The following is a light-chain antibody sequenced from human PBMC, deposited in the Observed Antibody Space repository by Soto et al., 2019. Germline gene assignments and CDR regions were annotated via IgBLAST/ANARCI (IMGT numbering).Light chain of an antibody. CDR2: LNSDGSH. CDR1: SGHSSYA. Sequence: QPVLTQSPSAYASLGASVKLTCTLRSGHSSYAIAWHQQQPEKGPRYLMKLNSDGSHSKGDGIPDRFSGSSSGAERYLTISSLQSEDEADYYCQTWGTGIQVVGGGTKLNVL. CDR3: QTWGTGIQV. J-gene: IGLJ2*01. V-gene: IGLV4-69*01.